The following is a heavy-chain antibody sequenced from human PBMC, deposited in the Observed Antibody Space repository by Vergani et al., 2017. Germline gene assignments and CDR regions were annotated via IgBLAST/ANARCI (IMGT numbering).Heavy chain of an antibody. J-gene: IGHJ4*02. CDR3: SKVSAYYDILTGYYFDY. D-gene: IGHD3-9*01. CDR2: IRYDGSNK. Sequence: QVQLVESGGGVVQPGGSLRLSCAASGFTFRSYGMHWVRQAPGKGLEWVAFIRYDGSNKYYADSVKGRFTISRDNSKNTMYLQMNSLRAEDTAVYYCSKVSAYYDILTGYYFDYWGQGTLVTVSS. V-gene: IGHV3-30*02. CDR1: GFTFRSYG.